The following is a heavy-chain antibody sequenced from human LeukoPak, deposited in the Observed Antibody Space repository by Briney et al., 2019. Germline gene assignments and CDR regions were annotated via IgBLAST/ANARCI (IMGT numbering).Heavy chain of an antibody. CDR3: ATSVIVPWGTLGWLDP. CDR2: INPNSGDT. CDR1: AYTFPGKS. J-gene: IGHJ5*02. D-gene: IGHD2-15*01. Sequence: ASVKVSCKPSAYTFPGKSFHWVRHAPGQGLEWMGWINPNSGDTEYSQTFQGRVTMTWDTSISTAYMQLSSLRSDDTAIYYCATSVIVPWGTLGWLDPWGQGTLVTVSS. V-gene: IGHV1-2*02.